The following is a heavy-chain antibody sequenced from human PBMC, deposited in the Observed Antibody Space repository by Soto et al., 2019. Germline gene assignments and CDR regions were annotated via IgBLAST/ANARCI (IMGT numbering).Heavy chain of an antibody. J-gene: IGHJ4*02. V-gene: IGHV1-69*13. CDR3: ARGYEVGAMTPYYFDY. CDR1: GGTFSSYA. CDR2: IIPIFGTA. D-gene: IGHD1-26*01. Sequence: SVKVSCKASGGTFSSYAISWVRQAPGQGLEWMGGIIPIFGTANYAQKFQGGVTITADESTSTAYMELSSLRSEDTAVYYCARGYEVGAMTPYYFDYWGQGTLVTVSS.